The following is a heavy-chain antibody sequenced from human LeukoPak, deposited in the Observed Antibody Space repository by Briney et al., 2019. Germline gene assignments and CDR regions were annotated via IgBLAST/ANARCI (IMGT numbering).Heavy chain of an antibody. V-gene: IGHV2-70*11. CDR2: IDWDDDK. J-gene: IGHJ5*02. Sequence: SGPTLVNPTQTLTLTCTFSGFSLSTSGMCVSWIRQPPGKALEWLARIDWDDDKYYSTSLKTRLTISKDTSKNQVVITMTNMDPVDTATYYCARIIYSSGYYSSNWFDPWGQGTLVTVSS. CDR1: GFSLSTSGMC. D-gene: IGHD3-22*01. CDR3: ARIIYSSGYYSSNWFDP.